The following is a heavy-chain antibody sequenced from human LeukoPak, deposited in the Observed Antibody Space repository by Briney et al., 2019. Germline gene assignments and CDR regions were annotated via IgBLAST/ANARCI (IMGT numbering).Heavy chain of an antibody. Sequence: GASVKVSCKASGYTFTSYGISWVRQAPGQGLEWMGWINPNSGGTNYAQKFQGRVTMTRDTSISTAYMELSRLRSDDTAVYYCSLVRGVFDYWGQGTLVTVSS. V-gene: IGHV1-2*02. CDR1: GYTFTSYG. CDR3: SLVRGVFDY. CDR2: INPNSGGT. D-gene: IGHD3-10*01. J-gene: IGHJ4*02.